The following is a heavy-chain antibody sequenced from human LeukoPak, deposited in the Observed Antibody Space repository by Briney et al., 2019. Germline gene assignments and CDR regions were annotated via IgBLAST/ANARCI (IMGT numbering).Heavy chain of an antibody. CDR1: GGSISSYY. CDR2: IYYSGST. Sequence: PSETLSLTCTVSGGSISSYYWSWIRQPPGKGLEWIGYIYYSGSTNYNPSLKSRVTISVDTSKNQFSLKLSSVTAADTAVYYCARDEGSSWYTDAFDIWGQGTMVTVSS. V-gene: IGHV4-59*01. J-gene: IGHJ3*02. D-gene: IGHD6-13*01. CDR3: ARDEGSSWYTDAFDI.